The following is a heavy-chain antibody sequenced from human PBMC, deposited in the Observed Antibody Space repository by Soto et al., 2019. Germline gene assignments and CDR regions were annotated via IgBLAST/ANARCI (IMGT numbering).Heavy chain of an antibody. CDR3: ARRYWNDGGFGP. J-gene: IGHJ5*02. CDR2: IYYSGST. CDR1: GGSISSYY. D-gene: IGHD1-1*01. Sequence: QVQLQESGPGLVKPSETLSLTCTVSGGSISSYYWSWIRQPPGKGLEWIGYIYYSGSTNYNPSLTSRXXLXVVXSKNQFPLKLSAVTAADPAVYYWARRYWNDGGFGPWGQGTLVTVSS. V-gene: IGHV4-59*08.